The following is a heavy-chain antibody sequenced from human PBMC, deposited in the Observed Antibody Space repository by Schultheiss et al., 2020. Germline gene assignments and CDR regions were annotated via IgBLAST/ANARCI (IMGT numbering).Heavy chain of an antibody. Sequence: GGSLRLSCAASGFTFSSYWMHWVRQAPGKGLVWVSRINSDGSSTSYADSVKGRFTISRDNAKNTLYLQMNSLRAEDTAVYYCARGLRGPGSFSSGYFYGMDVWGQGTTVTVSS. D-gene: IGHD3-10*01. J-gene: IGHJ6*02. CDR3: ARGLRGPGSFSSGYFYGMDV. V-gene: IGHV3-74*01. CDR2: INSDGSST. CDR1: GFTFSSYW.